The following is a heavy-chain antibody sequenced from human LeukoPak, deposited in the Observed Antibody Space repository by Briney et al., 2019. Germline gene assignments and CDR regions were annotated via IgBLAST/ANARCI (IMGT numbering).Heavy chain of an antibody. CDR1: GGTFSSYA. CDR3: ARMETYYDFWSGYRQYYYYGMDV. J-gene: IGHJ6*02. Sequence: ASVKVSCKASGGTFSSYAISWVRQATGQGLEWMGWMNPNSGNTGYAQKFQGRVTMTRNTSISTAYMELSSLRSEDTAVYYCARMETYYDFWSGYRQYYYYGMDVWGQGTTVTVSS. V-gene: IGHV1-8*02. D-gene: IGHD3-3*01. CDR2: MNPNSGNT.